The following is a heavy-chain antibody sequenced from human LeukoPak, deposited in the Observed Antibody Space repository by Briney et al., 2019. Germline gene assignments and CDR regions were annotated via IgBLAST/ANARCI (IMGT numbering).Heavy chain of an antibody. Sequence: AASVKVSCKASGYTFINYDINWVRQATGQGLDWMGWMNPDSGDTLYAQKFQGRIPMTRDTSIDTAYMALSSLGSDDTAVYYCARGRTDYYDSSASFPALGYWGQGTLVTVSS. V-gene: IGHV1-8*01. J-gene: IGHJ4*02. CDR1: GYTFINYD. CDR3: ARGRTDYYDSSASFPALGY. D-gene: IGHD3-22*01. CDR2: MNPDSGDT.